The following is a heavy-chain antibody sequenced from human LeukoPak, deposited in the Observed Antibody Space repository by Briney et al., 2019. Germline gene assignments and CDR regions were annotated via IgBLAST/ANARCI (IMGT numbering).Heavy chain of an antibody. CDR1: GGSISSSSYY. Sequence: SETLSLTCTVSGGSISSSSYYWGWIRQPPGKGLEWIGSIYYSGSTYYNPSLKSRVTISVDTSKNQFSLKLSSVTAADTAVYYCARDPGRVGAYHDAFDIWAKGQWSPSLQ. CDR3: ARDPGRVGAYHDAFDI. J-gene: IGHJ3*02. CDR2: IYYSGST. D-gene: IGHD1-26*01. V-gene: IGHV4-39*07.